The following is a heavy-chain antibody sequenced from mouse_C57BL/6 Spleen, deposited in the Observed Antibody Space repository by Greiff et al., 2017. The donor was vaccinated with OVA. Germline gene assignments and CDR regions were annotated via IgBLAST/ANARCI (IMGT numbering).Heavy chain of an antibody. CDR2: ISDGGSYT. Sequence: EVQVVESGGGLVKPGGSLKLSCAASGFTFSSYAMSWVRQTPEKRLEWVATISDGGSYTYYPDNVKGRFTISRDNAKNNLYLQMSHLKSEDTAMYYCARGDYDYDEDYYAMDYWGQGTSVTVSS. D-gene: IGHD2-4*01. V-gene: IGHV5-4*01. CDR1: GFTFSSYA. CDR3: ARGDYDYDEDYYAMDY. J-gene: IGHJ4*01.